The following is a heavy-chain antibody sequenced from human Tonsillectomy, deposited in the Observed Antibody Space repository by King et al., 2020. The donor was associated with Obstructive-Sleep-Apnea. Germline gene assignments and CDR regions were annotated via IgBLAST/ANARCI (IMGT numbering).Heavy chain of an antibody. J-gene: IGHJ4*02. CDR2: IYYSGST. D-gene: IGHD3-22*01. V-gene: IGHV4-39*06. Sequence: QLQESGPGLVKPSETLSLTCTVSGGSISSSSYYWGWIRQPPGKGLEWIGSIYYSGSTYYNPSLKSRVTISVDTSKNQFPPKLSSVTAADTAVYYCARVRNYYDSSGYYIFDYWGQGTLVTVSS. CDR3: ARVRNYYDSSGYYIFDY. CDR1: GGSISSSSYY.